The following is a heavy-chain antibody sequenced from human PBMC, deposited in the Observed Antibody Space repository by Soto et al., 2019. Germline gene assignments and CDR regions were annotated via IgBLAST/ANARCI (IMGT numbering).Heavy chain of an antibody. J-gene: IGHJ4*02. CDR2: IIPMFDTA. Sequence: SVKVSCKASGGTFSRDAINWVRQAPGQGLEWMGGIIPMFDTANYAQKFQGRVTITADQSKSTAYMELSSLRSGDTAVYYCAREVHYYDSSGSHYWGQGNPVTLSS. V-gene: IGHV1-69*13. CDR1: GGTFSRDA. CDR3: AREVHYYDSSGSHY. D-gene: IGHD3-22*01.